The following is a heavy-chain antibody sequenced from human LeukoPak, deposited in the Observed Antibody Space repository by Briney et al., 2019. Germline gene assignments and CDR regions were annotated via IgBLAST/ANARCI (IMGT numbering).Heavy chain of an antibody. CDR3: ARYPLVPGF. V-gene: IGHV4-39*02. CDR2: ISDSGST. CDR1: GDSIRGATYR. Sequence: SETLSLTCSVSGDSIRGATYRWGWVRQPPGKGLEWIGSISDSGSTFYNPSLKSRVALPVDTSKNRFSLRLSSATAADTAVYYCARYPLVPGFWGQGTPVTVSS. J-gene: IGHJ4*02. D-gene: IGHD3-3*02.